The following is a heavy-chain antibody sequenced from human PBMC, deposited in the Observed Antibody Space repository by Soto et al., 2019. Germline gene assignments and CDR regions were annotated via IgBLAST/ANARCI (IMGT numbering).Heavy chain of an antibody. J-gene: IGHJ3*02. CDR1: GGSISSGGYY. CDR3: AAYDSSGYYYGFSRDAFDI. D-gene: IGHD3-22*01. Sequence: LSLTCTVSGGSISSGGYYWSWIRQHPGKGLEWIGYIYYSGNTYYNQSLKSRVTISVDTSKNQFSLKLSSVTAADTAVYYCAAYDSSGYYYGFSRDAFDIWGQGTMVTVSS. V-gene: IGHV4-31*03. CDR2: IYYSGNT.